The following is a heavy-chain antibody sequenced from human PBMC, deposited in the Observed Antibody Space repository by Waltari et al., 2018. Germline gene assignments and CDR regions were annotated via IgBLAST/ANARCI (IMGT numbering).Heavy chain of an antibody. V-gene: IGHV1-69*04. J-gene: IGHJ4*02. CDR3: ADGGGYCSGGSCYSLDY. CDR1: GGTFSSYA. CDR2: IIPILGIA. D-gene: IGHD2-15*01. Sequence: QVQLVQSGAEVKKPGSSVKVSCKASGGTFSSYAISWLRQAPGQGLEWMGGIIPILGIATYAQNVHGIGTITADESTSTAYMELSSLRSEDTAVYYCADGGGYCSGGSCYSLDYWCQGTLVTVSS.